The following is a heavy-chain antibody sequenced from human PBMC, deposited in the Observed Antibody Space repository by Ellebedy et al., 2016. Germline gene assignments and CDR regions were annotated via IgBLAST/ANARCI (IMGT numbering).Heavy chain of an antibody. D-gene: IGHD1-26*01. V-gene: IGHV1-24*01. Sequence: ASVKVSCXVSGYTLTELSMHWVRQAPGKGLEWMGGFDPEDGETIYAQKFQGRVTMTEDTSTDTAYMELSSLRSEDTAVYYCATDLSWIPKGSYSGWGQGTLVTVSS. J-gene: IGHJ4*02. CDR2: FDPEDGET. CDR1: GYTLTELS. CDR3: ATDLSWIPKGSYSG.